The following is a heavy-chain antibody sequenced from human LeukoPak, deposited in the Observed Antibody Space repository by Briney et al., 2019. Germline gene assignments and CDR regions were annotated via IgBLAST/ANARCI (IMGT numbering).Heavy chain of an antibody. Sequence: SETLSLTCTVSGGSISSGGYYWSWIRQPPGKGLEWIGYIYYSGSTNYNPSLKSRVTISVDTSKNQFSLKLSSVTAADTAVYYCARDREWLVLDYWGQGTLVTVSS. CDR3: ARDREWLVLDY. J-gene: IGHJ4*02. CDR2: IYYSGST. D-gene: IGHD6-19*01. V-gene: IGHV4-61*08. CDR1: GGSISSGGYY.